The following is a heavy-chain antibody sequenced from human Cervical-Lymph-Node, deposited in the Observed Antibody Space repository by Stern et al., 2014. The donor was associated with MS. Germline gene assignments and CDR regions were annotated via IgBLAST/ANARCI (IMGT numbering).Heavy chain of an antibody. Sequence: EVQLVESGGGLVQPGRSLRLSCAASGFTFDDYAMHWVRQAPGKGLEWGSAIKWNSERTAYADSVKGRFTISRDNAKNSLYLQMSSLRAEDTALYYCAKDISSGWNGGYFQHWGQGTLVTVSS. CDR1: GFTFDDYA. CDR3: AKDISSGWNGGYFQH. J-gene: IGHJ1*01. D-gene: IGHD6-19*01. V-gene: IGHV3-9*01. CDR2: IKWNSERT.